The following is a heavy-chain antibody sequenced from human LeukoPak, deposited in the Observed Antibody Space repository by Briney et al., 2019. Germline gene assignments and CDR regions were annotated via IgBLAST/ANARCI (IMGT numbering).Heavy chain of an antibody. D-gene: IGHD3-10*01. Sequence: ASVKVSCKASGYTFTSYAMHWVRQAPGQRLEWMGWINAGNGNTKYSQEFQGRVTITRDTSASTAYMELSSLRSEDMAVYYCARDSGSRGYYYYMDVWGKGTTVTVSS. J-gene: IGHJ6*03. V-gene: IGHV1-3*03. CDR1: GYTFTSYA. CDR3: ARDSGSRGYYYYMDV. CDR2: INAGNGNT.